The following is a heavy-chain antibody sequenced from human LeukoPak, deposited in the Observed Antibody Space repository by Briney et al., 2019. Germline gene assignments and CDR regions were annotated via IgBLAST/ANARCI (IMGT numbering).Heavy chain of an antibody. J-gene: IGHJ3*02. CDR1: GVSINSGDYY. CDR2: IYYSGRT. CDR3: GRHRTAINKYGPYDAFDI. D-gene: IGHD3-10*01. V-gene: IGHV4-39*01. Sequence: SETLSLTCTVSGVSINSGDYYWGWIRQPPGKGLEWIGTIYYSGRTYYNPPLKSRVTISEDTSKNQSSLRLTSVTAADTAIYYCGRHRTAINKYGPYDAFDIWGQGTMVTVSS.